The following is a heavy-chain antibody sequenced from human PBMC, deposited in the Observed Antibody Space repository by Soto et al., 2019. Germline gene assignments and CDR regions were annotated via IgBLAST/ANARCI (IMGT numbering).Heavy chain of an antibody. D-gene: IGHD6-25*01. CDR2: ISYDGISK. V-gene: IGHV3-30*18. CDR3: AKDPPEARWRPYYFDH. J-gene: IGHJ4*02. Sequence: QVQLVESGGGVVQPGTSLTLSCVSSGFTFSRYAMHWVRQAPGKGLEWVGIISYDGISKYYADSVQGRFAISRDNSKDTLYLQMNGLRPEDTAMYFCAKDPPEARWRPYYFDHWGQGTLVALSS. CDR1: GFTFSRYA.